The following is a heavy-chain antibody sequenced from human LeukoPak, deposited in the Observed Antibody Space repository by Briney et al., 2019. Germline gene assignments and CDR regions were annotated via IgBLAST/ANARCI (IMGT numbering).Heavy chain of an antibody. J-gene: IGHJ5*02. CDR2: IIPIFGTA. CDR3: ATATLPLVVPAASWFDP. CDR1: GGTFSSYA. D-gene: IGHD2-2*01. V-gene: IGHV1-69*05. Sequence: AASVKVSCKASGGTFSSYAISWVRQAPGQGLEWMGGIIPIFGTANYAQKFQGRVTITTDESTSTAYMELSSLRSEDTAVYYCATATLPLVVPAASWFDPWGQGTLVTVSS.